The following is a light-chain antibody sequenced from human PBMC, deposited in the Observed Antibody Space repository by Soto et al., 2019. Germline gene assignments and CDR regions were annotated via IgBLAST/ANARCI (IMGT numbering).Light chain of an antibody. J-gene: IGKJ1*01. V-gene: IGKV1-5*02. CDR2: DVS. Sequence: DSQMTQSPSTLSASVVDRVTIICRASETVSSWLAWYQRKPGKARKLLIYDVSSLESGVPSRFSGSGSGTKFTPTISSLQPVVFPTYYCQQYYIYSRTFGKGPKVDIK. CDR3: QQYYIYSRT. CDR1: ETVSSW.